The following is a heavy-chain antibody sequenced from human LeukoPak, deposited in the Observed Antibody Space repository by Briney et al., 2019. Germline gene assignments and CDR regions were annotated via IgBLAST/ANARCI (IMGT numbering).Heavy chain of an antibody. CDR1: GFTFSNFA. D-gene: IGHD6-13*01. CDR2: AGTGSDT. V-gene: IGHV3-23*01. J-gene: IGHJ5*02. CDR3: AKDTAAGTVDWFDA. Sequence: GGSLRLSCAASGFTFSNFALSWVRQAPGKGLEWVSAAGTGSDTSYADSVKGRFTISRDNSKNTLYLQVNSLGAEDTAVYYCAKDTAAGTVDWFDAWGQGTLVTVSS.